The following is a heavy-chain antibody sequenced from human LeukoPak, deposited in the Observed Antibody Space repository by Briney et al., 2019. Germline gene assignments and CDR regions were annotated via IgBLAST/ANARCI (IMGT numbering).Heavy chain of an antibody. CDR1: GYTFTSYG. CDR3: ARDIAVAGTFTEFDY. V-gene: IGHV1-18*01. J-gene: IGHJ4*02. CDR2: ISAYNDNT. D-gene: IGHD6-19*01. Sequence: ASVKVSRKASGYTFTSYGISWVRQAPGQGLEWMGWISAYNDNTNYAQKLQGRVTMTTDTSTSTAYMELRSLRSDDTAVYYCARDIAVAGTFTEFDYWGQGTLVTVSS.